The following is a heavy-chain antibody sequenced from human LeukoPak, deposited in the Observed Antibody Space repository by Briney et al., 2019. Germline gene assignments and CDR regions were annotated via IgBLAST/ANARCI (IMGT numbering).Heavy chain of an antibody. J-gene: IGHJ4*02. Sequence: SGGSLRRSCAASGFIVSSNYMSWVRQAPGKGLEWVSVICSGGSTYYADSVKGRFTISRDNSKNTLYLQMNSLRAEDTAVYYCARVRPPGYYDSSDYNFDYWGQGTLVTVSS. CDR1: GFIVSSNY. CDR2: ICSGGST. CDR3: ARVRPPGYYDSSDYNFDY. D-gene: IGHD3-22*01. V-gene: IGHV3-66*02.